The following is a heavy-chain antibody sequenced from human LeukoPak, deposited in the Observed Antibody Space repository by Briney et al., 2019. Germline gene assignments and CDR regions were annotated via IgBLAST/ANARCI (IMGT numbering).Heavy chain of an antibody. CDR3: ARGMTTGPEP. D-gene: IGHD4-17*01. CDR2: IYYSGST. Sequence: TSETLSLTCTVSGGSISSYSWSWIRQPPGKGLEWIGYIYYSGSTNYNPSLKSRLTISVDTSKNQFSLKLSSVTAADTAVYYCARGMTTGPEPWGQGILVTVSS. CDR1: GGSISSYS. V-gene: IGHV4-59*08. J-gene: IGHJ5*02.